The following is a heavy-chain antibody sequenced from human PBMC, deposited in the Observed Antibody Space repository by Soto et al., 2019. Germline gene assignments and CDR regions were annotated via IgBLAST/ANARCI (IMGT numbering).Heavy chain of an antibody. CDR2: IIPILGIA. CDR1: GGTFSSYT. CDR3: ARGGLSPNNWFDP. V-gene: IGHV1-69*02. Sequence: ASVKVSCKASGGTFSSYTISWVRQAPGQGLEWMGRIIPILGIANYAQKFQGRVTITADKSTSTAYMELSSLRSEDTAVYYCARGGLSPNNWFDPWGQGTLVTVSS. D-gene: IGHD3-16*01. J-gene: IGHJ5*02.